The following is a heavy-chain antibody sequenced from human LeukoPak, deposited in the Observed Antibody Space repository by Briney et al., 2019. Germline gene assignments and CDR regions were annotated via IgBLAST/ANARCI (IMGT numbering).Heavy chain of an antibody. V-gene: IGHV3-23*01. CDR1: GFTFSTYA. Sequence: GGSLRLSCAASGFTFSTYAMTWVRQAPGKGLEWVSLISGTGGSTYYADSVKGRFTISRDNSKNTLYLQMNSLRAEDTAVYYCARGITSGPRRYDVRNFDYWGQGTPVTVSS. CDR2: ISGTGGST. D-gene: IGHD3-3*01. CDR3: ARGITSGPRRYDVRNFDY. J-gene: IGHJ4*02.